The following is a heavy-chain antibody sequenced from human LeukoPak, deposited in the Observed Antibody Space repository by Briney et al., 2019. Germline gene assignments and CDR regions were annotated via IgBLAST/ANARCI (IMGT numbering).Heavy chain of an antibody. V-gene: IGHV4-34*01. Sequence: SETLSLTCAVYGGSFSGYYWSWIRQPPGKGLEWIGEINHSGSTNYNPSLKSRVTISVDTSKNQFSLKLSSLTAADTAVYYCARHMDDTITSYYYYYMDVWGKGTTVTVSS. J-gene: IGHJ6*03. D-gene: IGHD2-2*03. CDR2: INHSGST. CDR3: ARHMDDTITSYYYYYMDV. CDR1: GGSFSGYY.